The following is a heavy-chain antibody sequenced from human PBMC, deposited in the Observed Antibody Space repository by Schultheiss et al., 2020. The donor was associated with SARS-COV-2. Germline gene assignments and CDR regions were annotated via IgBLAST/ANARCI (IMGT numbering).Heavy chain of an antibody. V-gene: IGHV3-53*01. J-gene: IGHJ6*02. CDR3: ARGSDGSGSYYYYYGMDV. CDR1: GGSISSYY. Sequence: LSLTCTVSGGSISSYYWSWIRQPPGKGLEWVSVIYSGGSTYYADSVKGRFTISRDNSKNTLYLQMNSLRAEDTAVYYCARGSDGSGSYYYYYGMDVWGQGTTVTVSS. CDR2: IYSGGST. D-gene: IGHD3-10*01.